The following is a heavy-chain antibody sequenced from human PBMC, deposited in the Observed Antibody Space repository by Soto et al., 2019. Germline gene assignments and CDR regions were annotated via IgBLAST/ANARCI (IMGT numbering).Heavy chain of an antibody. J-gene: IGHJ1*01. D-gene: IGHD3-22*01. V-gene: IGHV1-46*01. CDR3: ARAFGSGYYSKYFQH. CDR1: GYTFTSYY. Sequence: GASVKVSCKASGYTFTSYYMHWVRQAPGQGLEWMGIINPSGGSTSYAQKFQGRVTMTRDTSTSTVYMELSSLRSEDTAVYYCARAFGSGYYSKYFQHWGQGTLVTVSS. CDR2: INPSGGST.